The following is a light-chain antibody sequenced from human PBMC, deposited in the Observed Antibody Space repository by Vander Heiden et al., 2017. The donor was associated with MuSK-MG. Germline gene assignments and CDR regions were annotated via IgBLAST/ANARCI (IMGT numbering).Light chain of an antibody. Sequence: DIQMTQSPSSLSASVGDRVIIPCRASQGISNSLAWFQQKPGKAPTSLIYAASTLQSGVPSKFSGSGSGTDFTLTISSLQPEDFATYYCQHYNTYPPSFGGGTRVEIK. CDR2: AAS. CDR1: QGISNS. J-gene: IGKJ4*01. V-gene: IGKV1-16*02. CDR3: QHYNTYPPS.